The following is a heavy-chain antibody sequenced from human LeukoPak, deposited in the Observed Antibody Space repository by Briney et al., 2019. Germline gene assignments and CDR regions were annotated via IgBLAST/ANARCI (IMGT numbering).Heavy chain of an antibody. J-gene: IGHJ6*03. V-gene: IGHV3-74*01. CDR2: INSDGSST. CDR3: AGADFSGSYSYYYYMDV. CDR1: GFTFSSYW. Sequence: GGSLRLSCAASGFTFSSYWMHWVRQAPGKGLVWVSRINSDGSSTSYADSVKGRFTISRDNAKNTLYLQMNSLRAEDTAVYYCAGADFSGSYSYYYYMDVWGKGTTVTISS. D-gene: IGHD1-26*01.